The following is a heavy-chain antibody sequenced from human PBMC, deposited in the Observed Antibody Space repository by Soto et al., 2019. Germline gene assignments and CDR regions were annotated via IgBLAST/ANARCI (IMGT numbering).Heavy chain of an antibody. Sequence: QVQLVESGGGVVQPGRSLRLSCAASGFTFSSYAMHWVRQAPGKGLEWVAVISYDGSNKYYADSVKGRFTISRDNSKNTLYLQMNSLRAEDTAVYYCARGGPYCTNGVCYKLRTTVTTTYFDYWGQGTLVTVSS. D-gene: IGHD2-8*01. CDR3: ARGGPYCTNGVCYKLRTTVTTTYFDY. J-gene: IGHJ4*02. CDR2: ISYDGSNK. V-gene: IGHV3-30-3*01. CDR1: GFTFSSYA.